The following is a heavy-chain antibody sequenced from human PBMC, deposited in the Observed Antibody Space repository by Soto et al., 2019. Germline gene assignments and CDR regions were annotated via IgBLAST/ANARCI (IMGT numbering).Heavy chain of an antibody. CDR1: GGSISSYY. CDR2: IYYSGST. CDR3: ARAGRGGYVSGDESFDY. V-gene: IGHV4-59*01. J-gene: IGHJ4*02. D-gene: IGHD5-12*01. Sequence: SETLSLTCTVSGGSISSYYWSWIRQPPGKGLEWIGLIYYSGSTNYNPSLKSRVTISVDTSKNQFSLKLSSVTAADTAVYYCARAGRGGYVSGDESFDYWGQGTLVTVSS.